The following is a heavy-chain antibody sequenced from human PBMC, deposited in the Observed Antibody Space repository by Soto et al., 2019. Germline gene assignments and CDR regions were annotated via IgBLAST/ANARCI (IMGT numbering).Heavy chain of an antibody. CDR1: GFSISTYS. CDR3: AACRPPSPYDLFYAMDV. CDR2: ISSGSTSI. D-gene: IGHD1-1*01. Sequence: EVQLVESGGGLVNPGGSLRLSCTASGFSISTYSLQWVRQVPGKGLEWVSYISSGSTSIYYANSVKGRFTISRDNADNSLFLQMNSLRDEDTAVYYCAACRPPSPYDLFYAMDVWGQGTTVSVSS. V-gene: IGHV3-48*02. J-gene: IGHJ6*02.